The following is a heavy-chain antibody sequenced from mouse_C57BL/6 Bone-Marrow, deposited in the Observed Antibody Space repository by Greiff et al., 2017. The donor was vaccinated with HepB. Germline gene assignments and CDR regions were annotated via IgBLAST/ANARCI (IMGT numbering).Heavy chain of an antibody. CDR2: ISNGGGST. J-gene: IGHJ1*03. Sequence: EVQVVESGGGLVQPGGSLKLSCAASGFTFSDYYMYWVRQTPEKRLEWVAYISNGGGSTYYPDTVKGRFTISRDNAKNTLYLQMSRLKSEDTAMYYCAREGGLLWSYWYFDVWGTGTTVTVSS. V-gene: IGHV5-12*01. D-gene: IGHD2-10*01. CDR3: AREGGLLWSYWYFDV. CDR1: GFTFSDYY.